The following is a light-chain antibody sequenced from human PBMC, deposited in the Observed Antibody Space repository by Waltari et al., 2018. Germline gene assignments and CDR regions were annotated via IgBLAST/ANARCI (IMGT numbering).Light chain of an antibody. CDR1: QNIGSS. CDR3: QQYKTSPTWT. CDR2: EAS. J-gene: IGKJ1*01. V-gene: IGKV1-5*03. Sequence: DIQMTQSPSTLPASVGDSVTITCRASQNIGSSLVWYQQKPGKAPKILIYEASSLQFGVPSRFSGRGSGAEFTLTIASLQPDDFAAYYCQQYKTSPTWTFGQGTRVELK.